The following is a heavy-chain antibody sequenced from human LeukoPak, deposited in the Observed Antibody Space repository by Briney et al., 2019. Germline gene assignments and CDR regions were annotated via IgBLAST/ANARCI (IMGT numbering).Heavy chain of an antibody. D-gene: IGHD4-17*01. J-gene: IGHJ6*02. CDR2: ISGGTSTI. CDR1: GFTFSTHS. Sequence: PGGSLRLSCAASGFTFSTHSMNWVRQAPGKGLEWVSYISGGTSTIFYADSVKGRFTISRDNAQRSLYLQMNSLRDEDTAVYYCARERVDFDDWSRYYHYGMDAWGQGTTVTVTS. CDR3: ARERVDFDDWSRYYHYGMDA. V-gene: IGHV3-48*02.